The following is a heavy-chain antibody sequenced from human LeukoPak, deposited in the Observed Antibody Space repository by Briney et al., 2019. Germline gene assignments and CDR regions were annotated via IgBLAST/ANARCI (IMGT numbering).Heavy chain of an antibody. CDR1: GFIVSSNY. D-gene: IGHD6-13*01. CDR3: AKDITSSWNL. V-gene: IGHV3-53*01. J-gene: IGHJ2*01. CDR2: IYSGGTT. Sequence: GGSLRLSCAASGFIVSSNYMSWVRQAPGKGLEWVSVIYSGGTTYYADSVKGRFTISRDNSKNTLYLQMNSLRAEDTAVYYCAKDITSSWNLWGRGTLVTVSS.